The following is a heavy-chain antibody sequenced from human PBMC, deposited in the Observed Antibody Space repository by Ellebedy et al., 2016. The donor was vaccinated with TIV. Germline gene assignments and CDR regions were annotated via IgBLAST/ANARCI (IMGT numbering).Heavy chain of an antibody. CDR2: INPNNGGT. CDR1: GYSFTAYY. CDR3: ARGWAL. J-gene: IGHJ6*02. V-gene: IGHV1-2*02. D-gene: IGHD1-26*01. Sequence: AASVKVSCKASGYSFTAYYIHWVRQAPGQGLEWMGWINPNNGGTIFAQKFQGRVTLSRDTSFSTAYMELSRLRSDDTAVYYCARGWALWGQGTTVTVSS.